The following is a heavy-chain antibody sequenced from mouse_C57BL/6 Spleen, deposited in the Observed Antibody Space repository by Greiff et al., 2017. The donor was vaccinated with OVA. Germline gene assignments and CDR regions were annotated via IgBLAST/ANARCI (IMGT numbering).Heavy chain of an antibody. CDR1: GFTFSSYA. J-gene: IGHJ2*01. CDR2: ISDGGSYT. CDR3: ARDQGSSYFDY. D-gene: IGHD1-1*01. Sequence: EVQLQQSGGGLVKPGGSLKLSCAASGFTFSSYAMSWVRQTPEKRLEWVATISDGGSYTYYPDNVKGRFTISRDNAKNNLYLQMSHLKSEDTAMYYCARDQGSSYFDYWGQGTTLTVSS. V-gene: IGHV5-4*01.